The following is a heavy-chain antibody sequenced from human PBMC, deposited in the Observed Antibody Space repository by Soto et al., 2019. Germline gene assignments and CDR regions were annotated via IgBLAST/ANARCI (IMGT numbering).Heavy chain of an antibody. V-gene: IGHV4-34*01. D-gene: IGHD2-15*01. J-gene: IGHJ4*02. CDR2: INHRGST. CDR1: SGSFSSYY. Sequence: SETLSLTCAVYSGSFSSYYWSWIRQPPGKGLEWIGEINHRGSTNYNASLKSRVTMSVDTSKNQFSLKLNSVTAADTAVYYCARRYCAGSSCYSGFDYWGRGTLVTVSS. CDR3: ARRYCAGSSCYSGFDY.